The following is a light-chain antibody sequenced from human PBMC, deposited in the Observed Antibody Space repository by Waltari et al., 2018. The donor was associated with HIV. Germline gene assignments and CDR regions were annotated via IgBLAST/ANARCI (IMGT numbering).Light chain of an antibody. CDR3: NSYRSSTTPCV. CDR2: EVS. V-gene: IGLV2-14*01. CDR1: SSDVGGHNS. Sequence: QSALTQPASVSGSPGQSITISCTGTSSDVGGHNSVSWYQQHPGKSPKLLIYEVSKRPSGVSNRFSGSKSGNTASMTISGLQAEDEADYYCNSYRSSTTPCVFGTGTKVTVL. J-gene: IGLJ1*01.